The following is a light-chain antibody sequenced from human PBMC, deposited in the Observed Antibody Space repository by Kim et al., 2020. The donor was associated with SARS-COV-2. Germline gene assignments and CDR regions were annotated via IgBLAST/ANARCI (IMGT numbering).Light chain of an antibody. CDR3: QQYGSSPRT. V-gene: IGKV3-20*01. Sequence: EIVLTQSPGTLSLSPGERATLSCRASQSVGSSYLAWYQQKPGQAPRLLIYGASSSASGIPDRFSGSGSGTDFTLTISRLEPEDFAVYYCQQYGSSPRTFGQGTKVDIK. J-gene: IGKJ1*01. CDR2: GAS. CDR1: QSVGSSY.